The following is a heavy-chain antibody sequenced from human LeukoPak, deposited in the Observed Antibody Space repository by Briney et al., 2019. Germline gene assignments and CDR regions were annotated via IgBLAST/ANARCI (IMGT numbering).Heavy chain of an antibody. CDR3: ARDRTAEAGNDYYMGV. J-gene: IGHJ6*03. CDR1: GFTFEDYT. V-gene: IGHV3-43*01. Sequence: GGSLRLSCAASGFTFEDYTMHWVRQPPGKGLEWISLITWDGGTTYYADSVRGRSTISRDNSNNALFLRMNSLRPEDTALYYCARDRTAEAGNDYYMGVWGNGTTVIVSS. CDR2: ITWDGGTT. D-gene: IGHD6-13*01.